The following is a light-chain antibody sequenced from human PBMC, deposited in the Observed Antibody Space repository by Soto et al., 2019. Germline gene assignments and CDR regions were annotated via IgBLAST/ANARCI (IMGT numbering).Light chain of an antibody. CDR3: CSYADTSNLVV. CDR2: DVS. Sequence: QSALTQPASVSGSPGQSITISCTGTSNDIGGYNFVSWFQQHPGKAPEVIIYDVSNRPSGVPNRFSGSKSGNTASLTISGLQAEDEADYYCCSYADTSNLVVFGGGTKLTVL. J-gene: IGLJ2*01. CDR1: SNDIGGYNF. V-gene: IGLV2-14*03.